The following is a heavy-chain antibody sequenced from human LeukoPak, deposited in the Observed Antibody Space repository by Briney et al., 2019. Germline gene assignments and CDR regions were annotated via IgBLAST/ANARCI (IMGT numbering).Heavy chain of an antibody. V-gene: IGHV4-61*02. CDR3: ARRKLSHMVRGVIKYYYYYYMDV. D-gene: IGHD3-10*01. CDR1: GGSISSGSYY. CDR2: IYTSGST. Sequence: SETLSLTCTVSGGSISSGSYYWSWIRQPAGKGLEWIGRIYTSGSTNYNPSLKSRVTISVDTSKNQFSLKLSSVTAADTAVYYCARRKLSHMVRGVIKYYYYYYMDVWGKGTTVTISS. J-gene: IGHJ6*03.